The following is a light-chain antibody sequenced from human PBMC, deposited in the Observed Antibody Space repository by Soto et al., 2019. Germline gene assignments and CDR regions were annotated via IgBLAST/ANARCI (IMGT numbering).Light chain of an antibody. J-gene: IGKJ1*01. CDR3: QQRSNWLWT. CDR1: QSVSSY. CDR2: DAS. Sequence: ETVLTQSPGTLSLSPGGSTTLACRASQSVSSYLAWYQQKPGQAPRLLIYDASNRATGIPARFSGSGSGTDFTLTISSLEPEDFAVYYCQQRSNWLWTFGQGTKVDIK. V-gene: IGKV3-11*01.